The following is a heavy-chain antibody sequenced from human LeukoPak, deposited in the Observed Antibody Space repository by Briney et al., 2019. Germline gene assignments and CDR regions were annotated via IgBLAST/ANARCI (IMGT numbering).Heavy chain of an antibody. Sequence: SETLSLTCTVSGGSISSYHWNWIRQPAGKRLEWVGRIYNSGSTNYNPSLKSRVAMSVDTSKNQFSLKLSSVTAADTAVYYCARAYDYGSSNWFDHWGQGTLVTVSS. CDR2: IYNSGST. CDR1: GGSISSYH. CDR3: ARAYDYGSSNWFDH. J-gene: IGHJ5*02. V-gene: IGHV4-4*07. D-gene: IGHD4-17*01.